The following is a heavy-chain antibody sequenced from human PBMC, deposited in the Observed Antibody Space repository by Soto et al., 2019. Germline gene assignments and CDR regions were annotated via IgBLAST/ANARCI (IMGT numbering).Heavy chain of an antibody. CDR3: SRTPEGMCRDH. J-gene: IGHJ5*02. D-gene: IGHD2-15*01. V-gene: IGHV1-18*01. CDR1: GYTFTSYG. CDR2: ISAYNGNT. Sequence: QVQLVQSGAEVKKPGASVKVSCKASGYTFTSYGISWVRQAPGQGLEWMGWISAYNGNTNYAQKFQGRVTMTTDTAPSTAYMELRSLRPDDAALYYCSRTPEGMCRDHWGQGTPVTV.